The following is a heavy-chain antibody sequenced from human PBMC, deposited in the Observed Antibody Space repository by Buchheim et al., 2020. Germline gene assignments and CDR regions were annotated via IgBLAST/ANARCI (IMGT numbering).Heavy chain of an antibody. CDR3: ARNVPHYDILTGYSAFDI. J-gene: IGHJ3*02. D-gene: IGHD3-9*01. CDR1: VVSISSYY. Sequence: QVQLQQWGAGLLKPSETLSLTCAVSVVSISSYYWSWIRQPPGKGLEWIGYIYYSGSTNYNPSLKSRVTISFDTSKTQISLKLSSVTAADTAVYYCARNVPHYDILTGYSAFDIWGQGT. CDR2: IYYSGST. V-gene: IGHV4-59*08.